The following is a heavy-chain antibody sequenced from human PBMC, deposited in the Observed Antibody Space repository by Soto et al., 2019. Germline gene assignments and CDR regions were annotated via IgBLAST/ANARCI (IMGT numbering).Heavy chain of an antibody. D-gene: IGHD2-2*01. CDR2: IIPILGIA. CDR1: GGTFSSYT. V-gene: IGHV1-69*08. J-gene: IGHJ6*03. Sequence: QVQLVQSGAEVKKPGSSVKVSCKASGGTFSSYTISWVRQAPGQGLEWMGRIIPILGIANYAQKFQGRVTITADKSTSRAYMELSSLRSEDTAVYYCAREEGYCSSTSCYDYYYYYMDVWGKGTTVTVSS. CDR3: AREEGYCSSTSCYDYYYYYMDV.